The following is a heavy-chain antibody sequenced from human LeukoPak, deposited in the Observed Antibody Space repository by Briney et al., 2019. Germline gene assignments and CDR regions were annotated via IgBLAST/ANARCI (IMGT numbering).Heavy chain of an antibody. V-gene: IGHV3-30-3*01. CDR2: ISYDGSNK. Sequence: GGSLRLSCAASGFTFSSYAMHWVRQAPGKGLEWVAVISYDGSNKYYADSVKGRFTISRDNSKNTLYLQVNSLRAEDTAVYYCARGFMDIVVVPADYWGQGTLVTVSS. CDR1: GFTFSSYA. D-gene: IGHD2-2*03. J-gene: IGHJ4*02. CDR3: ARGFMDIVVVPADY.